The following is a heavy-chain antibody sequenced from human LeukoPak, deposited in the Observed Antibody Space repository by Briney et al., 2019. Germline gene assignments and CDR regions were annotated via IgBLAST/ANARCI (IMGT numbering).Heavy chain of an antibody. CDR3: ARNQRRLDY. Sequence: PGVSLRLSGAASGFTISSYWMIWVRQDPGKGLELVANIKQDGSEKYYVDSVKGRFTISRDNAKNSLYLQMNSLRAEDTAVYYCARNQRRLDYWGQGTLVTVSS. D-gene: IGHD1-14*01. CDR1: GFTISSYW. J-gene: IGHJ4*02. V-gene: IGHV3-7*01. CDR2: IKQDGSEK.